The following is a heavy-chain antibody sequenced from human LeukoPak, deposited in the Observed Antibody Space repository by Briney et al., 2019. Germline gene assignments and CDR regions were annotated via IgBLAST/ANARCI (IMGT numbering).Heavy chain of an antibody. V-gene: IGHV3-21*06. CDR3: ARGRSITLLRGVAMSDGFDI. J-gene: IGHJ3*02. D-gene: IGHD3-10*01. CDR2: TDTSGRYV. CDR1: GFTFSNYG. Sequence: GGSLRLSCAASGFTFSNYGMNWVRQAPGKGLEWVSFTDTSGRYVYYGGSVKGRFTISRDNAKNLLFLQMNGLRAEDTALYYCARGRSITLLRGVAMSDGFDIWGQGAMVAVSS.